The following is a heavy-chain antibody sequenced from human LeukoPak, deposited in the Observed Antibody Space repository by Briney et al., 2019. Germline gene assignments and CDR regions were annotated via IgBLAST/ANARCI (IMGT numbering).Heavy chain of an antibody. CDR1: GYTFTSHG. V-gene: IGHV1-18*01. J-gene: IGHJ4*02. D-gene: IGHD6-19*01. CDR2: ISGYDGNT. Sequence: ASVQVSCKTSGYTFTSHGIGWVRQAPGQGLEWMGWISGYDGNTKYVEKFQDRVTMTTDTSTSTAYMELRSLRSDDTAVYYCARGIRSGWYPCDYWGQGTVGTVSS. CDR3: ARGIRSGWYPCDY.